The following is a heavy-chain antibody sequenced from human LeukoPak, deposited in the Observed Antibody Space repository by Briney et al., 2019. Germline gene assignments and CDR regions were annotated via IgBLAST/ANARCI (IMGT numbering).Heavy chain of an antibody. D-gene: IGHD3-10*01. V-gene: IGHV1-69*04. CDR3: ARGWFGDTRLFDY. J-gene: IGHJ4*02. CDR2: IIPILGIA. CDR1: GGTFSSYA. Sequence: SVKVSCKASGGTFSSYAISWVRQAPGQGLEWMGRIIPILGIANYAQKFQGRVTITADKSTNTAYMELSSLRSEDTAVYYCARGWFGDTRLFDYWGQGTLVTVSS.